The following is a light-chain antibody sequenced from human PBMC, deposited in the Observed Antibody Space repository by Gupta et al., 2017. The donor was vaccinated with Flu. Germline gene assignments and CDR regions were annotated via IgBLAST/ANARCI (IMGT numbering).Light chain of an antibody. CDR1: NIGGKA. J-gene: IGLJ1*01. Sequence: SSELPQPPSLSVAPGQTASITCRADNIGGKAVQWYQQKPDQAPLLLVYDDIYRPSGISKRFSGSNSGNTATLTITGVEAGDEADDDCQVWHSGRDEYVFGPGTKVTVL. V-gene: IGLV3-21*02. CDR2: DDI. CDR3: QVWHSGRDEYV.